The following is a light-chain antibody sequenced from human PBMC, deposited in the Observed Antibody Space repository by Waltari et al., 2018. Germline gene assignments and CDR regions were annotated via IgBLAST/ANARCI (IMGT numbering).Light chain of an antibody. CDR1: SSNIGNNY. V-gene: IGLV1-51*02. Sequence: QSVLTQPPSVSAAPGQRVTISCSGGSSNIGNNYVSWYRQFPGTAPQLLIHENTARPPGLPGRFSGSKSGTSATLDITGLQAGDEADYYCGTWDSSLSGAVFGGGTHLTVL. CDR3: GTWDSSLSGAV. J-gene: IGLJ7*01. CDR2: ENT.